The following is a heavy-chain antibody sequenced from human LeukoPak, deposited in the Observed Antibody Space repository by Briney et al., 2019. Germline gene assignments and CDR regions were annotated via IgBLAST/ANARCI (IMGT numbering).Heavy chain of an antibody. V-gene: IGHV3-9*01. CDR1: GFTFSSYA. D-gene: IGHD2-2*01. CDR2: ISWNSGSI. J-gene: IGHJ4*02. CDR3: AKDIGCSSTSCHSYYFDY. Sequence: GGSLRLSCAASGFTFSSYAMSWVRQAPGKGLEWVSGISWNSGSIGYADSVKGRFTISRDNAKNSLYLQMNSLRAEDTALYYCAKDIGCSSTSCHSYYFDYWGQGTLVTVSS.